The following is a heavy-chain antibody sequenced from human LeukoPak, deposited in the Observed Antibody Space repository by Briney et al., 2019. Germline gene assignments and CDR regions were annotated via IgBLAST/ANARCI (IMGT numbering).Heavy chain of an antibody. CDR2: IHHSGST. CDR3: ARSGRYFETQ. D-gene: IGHD3-9*01. Sequence: SETLSLTCAVYGGSLSGCYWSWIRQPPGKGLEWIGEIHHSGSTNYNASLKSRVTISVDTSKNQFSLKLSSVTAADTAVYYCARSGRYFETQWGQGTLVTVSS. V-gene: IGHV4-34*01. J-gene: IGHJ4*02. CDR1: GGSLSGCY.